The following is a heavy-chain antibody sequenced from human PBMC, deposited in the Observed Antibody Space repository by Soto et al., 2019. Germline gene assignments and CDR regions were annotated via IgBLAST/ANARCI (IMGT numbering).Heavy chain of an antibody. Sequence: SETLSLTCAVYGGSFSGYYWSWIRQPPGKGLEWIGEINHSGSTNYNPSLKSRVTISVDTSKNQFSLKLSSVTAADTAVYYCARSLGGVIVREDYWGQGTLVTVSS. CDR3: ARSLGGVIVREDY. V-gene: IGHV4-34*01. CDR1: GGSFSGYY. D-gene: IGHD3-16*02. CDR2: INHSGST. J-gene: IGHJ4*02.